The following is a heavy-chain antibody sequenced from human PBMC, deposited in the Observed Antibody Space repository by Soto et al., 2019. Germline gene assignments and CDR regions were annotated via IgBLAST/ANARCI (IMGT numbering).Heavy chain of an antibody. D-gene: IGHD5-18*01. CDR1: GGSFSGYY. CDR3: ARVKAERWIQLWLRPGYWYFDL. Sequence: QVQLQQWGAGLLKPSETLSLTCAVYGGSFSGYYWSWIRQPPGKGLEWIGEINHSGSNNYNPSLKSRVTISVDTSKNQFSLKLSSVTAADTAVYYCARVKAERWIQLWLRPGYWYFDLWGRGTLVTVSS. CDR2: INHSGSN. J-gene: IGHJ2*01. V-gene: IGHV4-34*01.